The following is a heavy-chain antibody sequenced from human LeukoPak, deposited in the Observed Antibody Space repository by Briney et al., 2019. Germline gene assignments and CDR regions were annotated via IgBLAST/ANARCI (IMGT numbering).Heavy chain of an antibody. J-gene: IGHJ4*02. D-gene: IGHD6-13*01. CDR2: IRGSGGST. V-gene: IGHV3-23*01. CDR3: AKSSSWTYHYLDY. CDR1: GFTFSTYN. Sequence: GSLRLSCAASGFTFSTYNMNWVRQAPGKGLEWVSAIRGSGGSTYYADSVKGRFTISRDNSMNTLSLQMNSLRAEDTALYYCAKSSSWTYHYLDYWGQGALVTVSS.